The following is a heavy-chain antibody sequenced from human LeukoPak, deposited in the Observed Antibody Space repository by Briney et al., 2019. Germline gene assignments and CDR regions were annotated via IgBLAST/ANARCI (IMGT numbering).Heavy chain of an antibody. CDR1: GFTFGDYA. V-gene: IGHV3-49*03. Sequence: GGSLRLSCTASGFTFGDYAMSWFRQAPGKGLEWVGLIRSKAYGGTTEYAASVKGRFTISRDDSKSTAYLQMNSLKTEDTAVYYCTRDEGQLWSYFDYWGQGTLVTVSS. J-gene: IGHJ4*02. D-gene: IGHD5-18*01. CDR3: TRDEGQLWSYFDY. CDR2: IRSKAYGGTT.